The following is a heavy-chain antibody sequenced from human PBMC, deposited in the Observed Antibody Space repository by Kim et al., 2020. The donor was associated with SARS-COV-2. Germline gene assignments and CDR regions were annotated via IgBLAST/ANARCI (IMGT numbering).Heavy chain of an antibody. CDR3: ATLSGSSFES. V-gene: IGHV3-11*06. Sequence: THYADSVKGRFTVSRDNARNSVFLQMNSLRAEDTAVYYCATLSGSSFESWGQGTLVTVSS. D-gene: IGHD1-26*01. CDR2: T. J-gene: IGHJ4*02.